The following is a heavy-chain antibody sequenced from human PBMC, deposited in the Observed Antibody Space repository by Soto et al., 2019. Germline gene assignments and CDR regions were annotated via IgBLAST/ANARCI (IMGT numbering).Heavy chain of an antibody. CDR3: ARATGTLRSRNCDY. D-gene: IGHD1-1*01. CDR1: GGSISTVGHY. CDR2: IYHTGST. Sequence: LSLTCSVSGGSISTVGHYWTWIRQPPGKGLEWIGSIYHTGSTYYSKSLRSRLTMSVGTSKSQFSLRLSSVTAADTAVYYCARATGTLRSRNCDYWGQGSLVTVSS. J-gene: IGHJ4*02. V-gene: IGHV4-31*03.